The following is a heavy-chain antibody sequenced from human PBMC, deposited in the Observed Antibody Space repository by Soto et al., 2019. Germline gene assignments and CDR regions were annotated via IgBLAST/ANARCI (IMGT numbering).Heavy chain of an antibody. J-gene: IGHJ3*01. CDR2: SWHDGRHL. V-gene: IGHV3-33*01. CDR1: GFTLDTYG. Sequence: QEQLVASGGGMVQPGGSLRLSCAVSGFTLDTYGMHWVRQAAGQGLEWVAVSWHDGRHLDYADSVRGRFTVFRDDSKNTLFLEMNGLRGDDTAVYYCARDWGACTPGECYSHGFDLWGQGTLVTVSS. CDR3: ARDWGACTPGECYSHGFDL. D-gene: IGHD2-21*01.